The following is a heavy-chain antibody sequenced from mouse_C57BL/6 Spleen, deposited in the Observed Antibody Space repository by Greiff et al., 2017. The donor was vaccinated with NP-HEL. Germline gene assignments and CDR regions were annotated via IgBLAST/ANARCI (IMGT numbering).Heavy chain of an antibody. Sequence: QVQLKQPGAELVMPGASVKLSCKASGYTFTSYWMHWVKQRPGQGLEWIGEIDPSDSYTNYNQKFKGKSTLTVDKSSSTAYMQLSSLTSEDSAVYYCARGYYGSSPYFDDWGQGTTLTVSS. CDR3: ARGYYGSSPYFDD. J-gene: IGHJ2*01. D-gene: IGHD1-1*01. V-gene: IGHV1-69*01. CDR1: GYTFTSYW. CDR2: IDPSDSYT.